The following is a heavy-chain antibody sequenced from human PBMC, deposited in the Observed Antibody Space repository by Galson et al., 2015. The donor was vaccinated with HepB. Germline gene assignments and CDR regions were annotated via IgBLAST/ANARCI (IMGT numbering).Heavy chain of an antibody. D-gene: IGHD3-22*01. V-gene: IGHV3-66*01. J-gene: IGHJ4*02. CDR1: GFTVSSNY. CDR2: IYSGGST. Sequence: SLRLSCAASGFTVSSNYMSWVRQAPGKGLEWVSVIYSGGSTYYADSVKGRFTISRDNSKNTLYLQMNSLRAEDTAVYYCATSYTYCDSSGGLDYWGQGTLVTVSS. CDR3: ATSYTYCDSSGGLDY.